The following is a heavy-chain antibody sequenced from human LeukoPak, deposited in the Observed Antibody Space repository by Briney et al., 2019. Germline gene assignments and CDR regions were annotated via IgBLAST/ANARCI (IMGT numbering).Heavy chain of an antibody. J-gene: IGHJ4*02. Sequence: ASVKVSCKVSGYNVTEFFMHWVRQAPGKGLEWMGGFDPEHGEMIYAQKFQGRVTMADDTSTDTAYMELSSLRSDDTAVYHCSTDFGLYGGNAENFDYWGQGTLVTVSS. CDR1: GYNVTEFF. CDR3: STDFGLYGGNAENFDY. CDR2: FDPEHGEM. D-gene: IGHD4-23*01. V-gene: IGHV1-24*01.